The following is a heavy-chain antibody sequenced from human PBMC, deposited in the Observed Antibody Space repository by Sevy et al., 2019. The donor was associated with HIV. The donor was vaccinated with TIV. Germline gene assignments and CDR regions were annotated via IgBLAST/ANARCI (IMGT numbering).Heavy chain of an antibody. V-gene: IGHV1-69*13. CDR2: FIPVFGTT. Sequence: ASVKVSCKASGGTFTSYGFSWVRQAPGQGLEWMGTFIPVFGTTNYAQKFQGRVTIAADESTSTVYMELSSLRSEDTALYYCARLYHDGSAVRAFDIWGQGTLVTVSS. D-gene: IGHD3-22*01. J-gene: IGHJ3*02. CDR1: GGTFTSYG. CDR3: ARLYHDGSAVRAFDI.